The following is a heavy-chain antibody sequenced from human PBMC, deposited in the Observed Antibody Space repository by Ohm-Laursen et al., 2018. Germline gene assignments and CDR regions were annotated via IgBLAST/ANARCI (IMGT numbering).Heavy chain of an antibody. CDR2: ISGSGDST. CDR1: GFPFSIHA. V-gene: IGHV3-23*01. Sequence: SLRLSCAASGFPFSIHAMGWVRQAPGKGLEWVSGISGSGDSTYYADSVKGRFTISRDNSKNTLYPQVSSLEAEDTAVYYCAKGERGHCSSTTCSGRLVFDYWGQGTLVTVSS. J-gene: IGHJ4*02. CDR3: AKGERGHCSSTTCSGRLVFDY. D-gene: IGHD2-2*01.